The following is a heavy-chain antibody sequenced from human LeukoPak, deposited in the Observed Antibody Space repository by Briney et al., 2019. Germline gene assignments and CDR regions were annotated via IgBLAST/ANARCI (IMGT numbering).Heavy chain of an antibody. J-gene: IGHJ4*02. CDR2: LSHSGSS. Sequence: SETLSLTCTVSGGSVSSYYWSWIRRPPGRGLEWIAYLSHSGSSDSNPSLTSRVTTLVDTSKNQFSLKLTSVTAADTAVYYCASRTYYGSGPDYWGQGTLVTVSS. CDR3: ASRTYYGSGPDY. CDR1: GGSVSSYY. D-gene: IGHD3-10*01. V-gene: IGHV4-59*02.